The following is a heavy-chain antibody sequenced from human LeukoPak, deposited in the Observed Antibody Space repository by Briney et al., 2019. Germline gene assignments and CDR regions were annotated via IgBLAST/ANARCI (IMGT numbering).Heavy chain of an antibody. CDR2: ISGSGGST. D-gene: IGHD3-22*01. CDR3: AKDIYYDSSGYYSPFDY. J-gene: IGHJ4*02. V-gene: IGHV3-23*01. Sequence: PGGSLRLSCAGSGFIFNNYAMHWVRQAPGKGLEWVTAISGSGGSTYYADSVKGRFTISRDNSKNTLYLQMNSLRAEDTAVYYCAKDIYYDSSGYYSPFDYWGQGTLVTVSS. CDR1: GFIFNNYA.